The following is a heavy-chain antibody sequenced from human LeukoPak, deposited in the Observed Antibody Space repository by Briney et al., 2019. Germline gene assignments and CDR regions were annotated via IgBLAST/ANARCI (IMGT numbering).Heavy chain of an antibody. V-gene: IGHV7-4-1*02. Sequence: GASVKVSCKASGYTFTSYAMNWVRQAPGQGLEWMGWINTNTGNPTYAQGFTGRFVFSLDTSVSTAYLQISSLKAEDTAVYYCARDYFGQDSIGLYSYGLNLDYWGQGTLVTVSS. CDR2: INTNTGNP. CDR3: ARDYFGQDSIGLYSYGLNLDY. D-gene: IGHD5-18*01. CDR1: GYTFTSYA. J-gene: IGHJ4*02.